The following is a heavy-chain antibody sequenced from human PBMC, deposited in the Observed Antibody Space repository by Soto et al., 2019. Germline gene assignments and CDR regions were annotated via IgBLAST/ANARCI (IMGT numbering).Heavy chain of an antibody. V-gene: IGHV1-46*01. J-gene: IGHJ6*02. Sequence: GASVKVSCKASGYTFTSYYMHWVRQAPGQGLEWMGIINPSGGSTSYAQKFQGRVTMTRDTSTSTVYMELSSLRPEDTAVYYCAREWGTAMVTDYYYGMDVWGQGTTVTVSS. CDR3: AREWGTAMVTDYYYGMDV. CDR1: GYTFTSYY. CDR2: INPSGGST. D-gene: IGHD5-18*01.